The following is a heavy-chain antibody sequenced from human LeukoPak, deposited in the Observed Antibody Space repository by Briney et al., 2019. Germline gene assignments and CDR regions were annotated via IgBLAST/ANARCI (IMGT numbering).Heavy chain of an antibody. D-gene: IGHD4-17*01. J-gene: IGHJ4*02. Sequence: GGSLRLSCAASGFTFSSYEMNWVRQAPGKGLEWVSYISSSGSTIYYADSVKGRFTISRDNAKNSLYLQMNSLRAEDTAVYYCAGEAYGDYGILDYWGQGTLVTVSS. CDR2: ISSSGSTI. V-gene: IGHV3-48*03. CDR1: GFTFSSYE. CDR3: AGEAYGDYGILDY.